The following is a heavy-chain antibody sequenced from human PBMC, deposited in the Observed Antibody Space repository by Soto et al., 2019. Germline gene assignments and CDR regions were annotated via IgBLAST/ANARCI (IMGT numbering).Heavy chain of an antibody. CDR3: ARTIHGAYYDFWSGYDWNPGNY. D-gene: IGHD3-3*01. Sequence: GGSLRLSCAASGFTFGTYAMPWVRQAPGKGLECVSVISASGSNTYYADTVKGRFTMSGDNSKNTLYLQMNSLRAEDTAVYYCARTIHGAYYDFWSGYDWNPGNYWGQGTLVTVSS. J-gene: IGHJ4*02. CDR1: GFTFGTYA. V-gene: IGHV3-23*01. CDR2: ISASGSNT.